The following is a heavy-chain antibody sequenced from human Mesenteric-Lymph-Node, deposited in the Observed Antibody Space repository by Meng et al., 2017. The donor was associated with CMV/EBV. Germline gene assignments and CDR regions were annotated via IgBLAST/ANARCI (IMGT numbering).Heavy chain of an antibody. J-gene: IGHJ6*02. Sequence: GESLKISCAASGFTFSSYGMHWVRQAPGKGLEWVAVIWYDGSNKYYADSVKGRFTISRDNSKNTLYLQMNSLRAEDTAVYYCAKAVYDFWSGYPTLAAGMDVWGQGTTVTVSS. D-gene: IGHD3-3*01. CDR3: AKAVYDFWSGYPTLAAGMDV. V-gene: IGHV3-33*06. CDR2: IWYDGSNK. CDR1: GFTFSSYG.